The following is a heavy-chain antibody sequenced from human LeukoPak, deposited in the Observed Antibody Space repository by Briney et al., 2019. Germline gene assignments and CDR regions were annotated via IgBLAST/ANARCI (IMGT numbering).Heavy chain of an antibody. Sequence: ASVKVSCKASGGTFSSYTISWLRQAPGQGLEWMGRIIPILGIANYAQKFQGRVTITADKSTSTAYMELSSLRSEDTAVYYCARGRGCSSTSCYFVNWFDPWGQGTLVTVSS. J-gene: IGHJ5*02. CDR3: ARGRGCSSTSCYFVNWFDP. CDR1: GGTFSSYT. CDR2: IIPILGIA. D-gene: IGHD2-2*01. V-gene: IGHV1-69*02.